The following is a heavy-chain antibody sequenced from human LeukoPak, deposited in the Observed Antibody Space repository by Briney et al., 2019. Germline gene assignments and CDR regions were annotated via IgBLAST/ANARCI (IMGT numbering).Heavy chain of an antibody. J-gene: IGHJ6*04. CDR2: ISSSSSYI. CDR3: ARSRLWFRELFGGLYGMDV. Sequence: GGSLRLSCAASGFTFSSYSMNWVRQAPGKGLEWVSSISSSSSYIYYADSVKGRFTISRDNAKNSLYLQMNSLRAEDTAVYYCARSRLWFRELFGGLYGMDVRGKGTTVTVSS. D-gene: IGHD3-10*01. CDR1: GFTFSSYS. V-gene: IGHV3-21*01.